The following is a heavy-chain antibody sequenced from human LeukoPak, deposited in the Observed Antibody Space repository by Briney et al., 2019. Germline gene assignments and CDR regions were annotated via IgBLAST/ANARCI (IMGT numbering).Heavy chain of an antibody. D-gene: IGHD3-10*01. CDR3: ERPKAPVITTFDY. J-gene: IGHJ4*02. CDR2: IWYDGSNK. V-gene: IGHV3-33*01. CDR1: GFTFSSYG. Sequence: GGSLRLSCAASGFTFSSYGMHWVRQAPGKGLEWVAVIWYDGSNKYYAGSVKGRFTISRDNSKNTLYLQMNSLIAEDDAVYYCERPKAPVITTFDYWGQGTLVTVSS.